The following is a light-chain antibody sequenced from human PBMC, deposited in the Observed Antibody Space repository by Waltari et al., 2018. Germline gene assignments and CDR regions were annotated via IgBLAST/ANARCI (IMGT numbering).Light chain of an antibody. CDR3: QHYLRLPVT. J-gene: IGKJ1*01. V-gene: IGKV3-20*01. CDR2: GAS. Sequence: SCRASQSVSTALPWYQQNPGQAPRLLIYGASTRATGIPDRLSGSGSGKDFSLTISRLEPDDFAVYYCQHYLRLPVTFGQGTTVEI. CDR1: QSVSTA.